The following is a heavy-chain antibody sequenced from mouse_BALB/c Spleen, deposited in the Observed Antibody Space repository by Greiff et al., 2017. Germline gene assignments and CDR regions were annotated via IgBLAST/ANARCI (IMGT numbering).Heavy chain of an antibody. CDR3: ARRDYRPLFDY. CDR1: GFTFSSYA. Sequence: EVKLVESGGGLVKPGGSLKLSCAASGFTFSSYAMSWVRQTPEKRLEWVASISSGGSTYYPDSVKGRFTISRDNARNILYLQMSSLRSEDTAMYYCARRDYRPLFDYWGQGTTLTVSS. J-gene: IGHJ2*01. D-gene: IGHD2-14*01. V-gene: IGHV5-6-5*01. CDR2: ISSGGST.